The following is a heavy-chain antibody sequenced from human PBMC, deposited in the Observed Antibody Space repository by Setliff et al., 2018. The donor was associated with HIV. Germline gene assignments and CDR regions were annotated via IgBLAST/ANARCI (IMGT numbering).Heavy chain of an antibody. CDR1: GYTFTSYA. J-gene: IGHJ6*03. CDR3: ARDPEAQIVVVPAYMDV. V-gene: IGHV1-3*01. CDR2: INAGNGNT. D-gene: IGHD2-2*01. Sequence: GASVKVSCKASGYTFTSYAMHWVRQAPGHRLEWMGWINAGNGNTKYSQKFQGRVTITRDTSASTAYMELSSLRSEDTAVYYCARDPEAQIVVVPAYMDVWGKGTTVTVSS.